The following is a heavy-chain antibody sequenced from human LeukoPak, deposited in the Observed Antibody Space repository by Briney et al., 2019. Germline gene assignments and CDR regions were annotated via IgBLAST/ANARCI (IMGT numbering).Heavy chain of an antibody. J-gene: IGHJ6*02. CDR3: ARGAQDIVVVPGLDYYYGMDV. CDR2: IIPIFGTA. Sequence: KVFFKASGGTFSSYAISWVRQAPGQGLEWMGGIIPIFGTANYAQKFQGRVTITADESTSTAYMELSSLRSEDTAVYYCARGAQDIVVVPGLDYYYGMDVWGQGTTVTVSS. CDR1: GGTFSSYA. D-gene: IGHD2-2*01. V-gene: IGHV1-69*01.